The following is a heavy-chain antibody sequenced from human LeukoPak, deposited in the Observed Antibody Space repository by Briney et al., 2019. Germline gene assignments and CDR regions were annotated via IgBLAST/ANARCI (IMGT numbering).Heavy chain of an antibody. J-gene: IGHJ3*02. Sequence: GGSLKLSCAASGFTFSGSAIHWVRQASGKGLEWVTYTLSDGSFSYYADSVKGRFNISKDNSKNTLYLQMNTLRPEDTAVYYCTRRGAASDAFDIWGQGTMVTVSS. D-gene: IGHD3-16*01. V-gene: IGHV3-30*04. CDR3: TRRGAASDAFDI. CDR2: TLSDGSFS. CDR1: GFTFSGSA.